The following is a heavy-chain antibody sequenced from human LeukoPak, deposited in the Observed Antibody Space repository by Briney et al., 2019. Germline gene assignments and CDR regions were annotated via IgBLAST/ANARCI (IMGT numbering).Heavy chain of an antibody. V-gene: IGHV3-74*01. CDR3: ARGGLWLLGPYYYGMDV. J-gene: IGHJ6*02. CDR1: GFTFSSYW. CDR2: IASDGSST. D-gene: IGHD3-22*01. Sequence: GGSLRLSCAASGFTFSSYWMNWVRQAPGKGLVWVSRIASDGSSTTYADSVKGRFTISRDNAKNTLYLQMNSLRAEDTAVYYCARGGLWLLGPYYYGMDVWGQGTTVTVSS.